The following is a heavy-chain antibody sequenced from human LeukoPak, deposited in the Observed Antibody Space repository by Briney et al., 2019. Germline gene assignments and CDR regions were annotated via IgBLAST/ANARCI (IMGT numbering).Heavy chain of an antibody. Sequence: GGALRLSCAASVFTFSDYYMSWIRQAPGKGLEGVSYISSSGSTIYYADSVKGRFTISRDNAKNSLYLQMNSLRAEDTAVYYCARDLCSSTSCLPGYWGQGTLVTVSS. D-gene: IGHD2-2*01. CDR1: VFTFSDYY. V-gene: IGHV3-11*01. CDR3: ARDLCSSTSCLPGY. CDR2: ISSSGSTI. J-gene: IGHJ4*02.